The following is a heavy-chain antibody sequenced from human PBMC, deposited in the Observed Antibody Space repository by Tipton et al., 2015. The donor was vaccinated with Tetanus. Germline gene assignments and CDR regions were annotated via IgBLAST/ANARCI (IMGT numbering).Heavy chain of an antibody. D-gene: IGHD3-10*01. CDR3: ARHVGGYGSPPHDL. CDR2: ISHSATT. V-gene: IGHV4-39*01. Sequence: TLSLTCFVSGGSISTKTYYWGWIRQTPGKGLEWIASISHSATTFYNPSLKSRVTMPVDPSKNQFSVRLSSVTAADTGVYYCARHVGGYGSPPHDLWGQGTLVTVSS. CDR1: GGSISTKTYY. J-gene: IGHJ5*02.